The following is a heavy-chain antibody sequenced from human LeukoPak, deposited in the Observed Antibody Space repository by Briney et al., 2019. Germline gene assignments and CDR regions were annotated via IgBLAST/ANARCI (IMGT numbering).Heavy chain of an antibody. CDR3: ARDEYDYVWGGYRLIDY. J-gene: IGHJ4*02. CDR1: GYTFTSYG. D-gene: IGHD3-16*02. V-gene: IGHV1-18*01. CDR2: ISPYNVNT. Sequence: GASVKVSCKGSGYTFTSYGNSRGRQGQGQGKERMGWISPYNVNTNYAQKLQGRVTMPTHTSTSTAYLELRSLRSDDTAMYYCARDEYDYVWGGYRLIDYWGQGTLVTVSS.